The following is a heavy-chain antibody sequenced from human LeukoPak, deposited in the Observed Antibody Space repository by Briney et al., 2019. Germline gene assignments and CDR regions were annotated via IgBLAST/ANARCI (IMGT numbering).Heavy chain of an antibody. Sequence: SETLSLTCTVSGGSISSYYRSWIRQPAGKGLEWIGRIYTSGSTNYNPSLKSRVTMSVDTSKNQFSLKLSSVTAADTAVYYCARGPIVTGVVDYWGQGTLVTVSS. CDR3: ARGPIVTGVVDY. D-gene: IGHD3-3*01. CDR1: GGSISSYY. V-gene: IGHV4-4*07. CDR2: IYTSGST. J-gene: IGHJ4*02.